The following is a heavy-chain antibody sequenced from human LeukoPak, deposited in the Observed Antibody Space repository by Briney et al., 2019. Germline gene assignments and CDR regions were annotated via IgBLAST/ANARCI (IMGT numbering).Heavy chain of an antibody. CDR1: GGSISSYY. Sequence: SETLSLTCTVSGGSISSYYWSWIRQPPGKGLEWIGYIYYSGSTNYNPSPKSRVTISVDTSKNQFSLKLSSVTAADTAVYYCARPGDSSGYGAFDIWGQGTMVTVSS. CDR2: IYYSGST. CDR3: ARPGDSSGYGAFDI. J-gene: IGHJ3*02. D-gene: IGHD3-22*01. V-gene: IGHV4-59*08.